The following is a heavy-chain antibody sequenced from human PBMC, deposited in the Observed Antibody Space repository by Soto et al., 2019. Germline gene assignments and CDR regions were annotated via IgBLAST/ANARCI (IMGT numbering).Heavy chain of an antibody. CDR1: GGSISSYY. V-gene: IGHV4-4*07. CDR3: ARNGGYCTNGVCSAYYYYYGMDV. CDR2: IYTSGST. D-gene: IGHD2-8*01. Sequence: LSLTCTVSGGSISSYYWSWIRQPAGKGLEWIGRIYTSGSTNYNPSLKSRVTMSVDTSKNQFSLKLSSVTAADTAVYYCARNGGYCTNGVCSAYYYYYGMDVWGQGTTVTVSS. J-gene: IGHJ6*02.